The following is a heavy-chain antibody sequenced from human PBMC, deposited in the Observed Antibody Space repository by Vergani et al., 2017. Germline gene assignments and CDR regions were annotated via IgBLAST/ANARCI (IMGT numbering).Heavy chain of an antibody. J-gene: IGHJ4*02. V-gene: IGHV4-31*03. CDR1: GGSISSGNYY. CDR2: ISYSGRT. D-gene: IGHD3-22*01. Sequence: QVQLQESGPGLVKPSQTLSLTCTVSGGSISSGNYYWSWIRQHPGKGLGWIGYISYSGRTYYNPSLKGRVTISVDTSKNHFSRKRGSVTAADTAVYYCARAGVGDSSGYYFGLVADYWGQGTLVTVSS. CDR3: ARAGVGDSSGYYFGLVADY.